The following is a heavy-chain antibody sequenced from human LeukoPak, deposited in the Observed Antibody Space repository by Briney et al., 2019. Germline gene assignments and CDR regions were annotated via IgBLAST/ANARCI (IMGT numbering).Heavy chain of an antibody. CDR1: GFTFSSYA. V-gene: IGHV3-23*01. Sequence: PGGSLRLSCAASGFTFSSYAMSWVRQAPGKGLEWVSAISGSGGSTYYADSVKGRFTISRDNSKNTLYLQMNSLRAEDTAVYYCAKGPHPYSSSWYGDPLFDYWGQGTLVTVSS. CDR2: ISGSGGST. D-gene: IGHD6-13*01. CDR3: AKGPHPYSSSWYGDPLFDY. J-gene: IGHJ4*02.